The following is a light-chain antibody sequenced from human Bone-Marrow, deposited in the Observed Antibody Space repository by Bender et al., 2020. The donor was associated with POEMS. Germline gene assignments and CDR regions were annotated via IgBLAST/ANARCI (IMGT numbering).Light chain of an antibody. CDR1: SSDVDG. V-gene: IGLV2-14*01. J-gene: IGLJ2*01. CDR2: EDT. Sequence: QSALTQPASVSGSPGQSITISCTGTSSDVDGVSWYQQHPGKAPKLIIYEDTKRPSGVSYRFSGSKSGNTASLTISGLQADDEADYHCSSHTSISTLVFGGGTKLTVL. CDR3: SSHTSISTLV.